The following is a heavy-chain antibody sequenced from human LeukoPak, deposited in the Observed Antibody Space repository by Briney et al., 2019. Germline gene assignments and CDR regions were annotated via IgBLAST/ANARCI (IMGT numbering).Heavy chain of an antibody. V-gene: IGHV3-23*01. CDR2: INGSGGTT. D-gene: IGHD4-17*01. J-gene: IGHJ5*01. CDR3: ANPPTVTKTRFDS. Sequence: GGSLRLSCAASGFTFSSYAMSWVRQAPGKGLEWVSDINGSGGTTYYADSVKGRFTISRDNSKNTLYLQMNSLRAEDTAVYYCANPPTVTKTRFDSWGQGTLVTVSS. CDR1: GFTFSSYA.